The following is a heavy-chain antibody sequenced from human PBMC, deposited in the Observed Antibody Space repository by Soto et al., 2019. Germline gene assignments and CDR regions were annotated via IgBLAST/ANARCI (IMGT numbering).Heavy chain of an antibody. CDR3: ARGGEPERITIFGVDPYYYGMDV. CDR2: IYYSGST. CDR1: GGFISSYY. V-gene: IGHV4-59*01. J-gene: IGHJ6*02. Sequence: SETLSLTCTVSGGFISSYYWSWIRQPPGKGLEWIGYIYYSGSTNYNPSLKSRVTISVDTSKNQFSLKLSSVTAADTAVYYCARGGEPERITIFGVDPYYYGMDVWGQGTTVTVSS. D-gene: IGHD3-3*01.